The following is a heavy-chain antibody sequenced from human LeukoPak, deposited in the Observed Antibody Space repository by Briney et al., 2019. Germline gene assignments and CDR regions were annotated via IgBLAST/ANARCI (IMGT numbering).Heavy chain of an antibody. V-gene: IGHV4-34*01. CDR3: ARNSNMNYDILTGLYYYYGMDV. J-gene: IGHJ6*02. CDR2: INHSGST. D-gene: IGHD3-9*01. CDR1: GGSFSGYY. Sequence: SETLSLTCAVYGGSFSGYYRSWIRQPPGKGLEWIGEINHSGSTNYNPSLKSRVTISVDTSKNQFSLKLSSVTAADTAVYYCARNSNMNYDILTGLYYYYGMDVWGQGTTVTVSS.